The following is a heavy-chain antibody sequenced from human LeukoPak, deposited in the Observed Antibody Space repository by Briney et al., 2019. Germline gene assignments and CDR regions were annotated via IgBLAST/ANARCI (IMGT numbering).Heavy chain of an antibody. CDR2: ISSSSSYI. V-gene: IGHV3-21*01. D-gene: IGHD6-13*01. Sequence: GGSLRLSCAASGFTFRSYSMNWVRQAPGKGLEWFSSISSSSSYIYYADSVKGRFTISRDNAKNSLYLQMNSLRAEDTAVYYCARVSSSFDSIAAAGTLDYWGQGTLVTVSS. CDR3: ARVSSSFDSIAAAGTLDY. J-gene: IGHJ4*02. CDR1: GFTFRSYS.